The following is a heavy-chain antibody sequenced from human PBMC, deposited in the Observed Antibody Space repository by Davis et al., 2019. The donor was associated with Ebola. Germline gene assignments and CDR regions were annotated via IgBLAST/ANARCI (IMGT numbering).Heavy chain of an antibody. V-gene: IGHV3-74*01. CDR2: MKCDGSSK. CDR3: ARQERYSSSCYGY. J-gene: IGHJ4*02. Sequence: HTGGSLRLSCAASGFTFSSYWMHWVRQAPGKGLVWVARMKCDGSSKSYVDTVKGRFTISRDNAKNTLYLQMNSLRAEDAAVYYCARQERYSSSCYGYWGQGTLVTVSS. D-gene: IGHD6-13*01. CDR1: GFTFSSYW.